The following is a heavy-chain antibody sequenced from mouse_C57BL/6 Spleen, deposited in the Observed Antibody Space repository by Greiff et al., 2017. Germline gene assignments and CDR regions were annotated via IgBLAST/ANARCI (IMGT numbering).Heavy chain of an antibody. J-gene: IGHJ4*01. CDR1: GFSFNTYA. V-gene: IGHV10-1*01. CDR3: VRHHWEGAMDY. D-gene: IGHD4-1*01. Sequence: EVKLVESGGGLVQPKGSLKLSCAASGFSFNTYAMNWVRQAPGKGLEWVARIRSKSNNYATYYADSVKDRFTISRDDSESMLYLQMNNLKTEDTAMYYCVRHHWEGAMDYWGQGTSVTVSS. CDR2: IRSKSNNYAT.